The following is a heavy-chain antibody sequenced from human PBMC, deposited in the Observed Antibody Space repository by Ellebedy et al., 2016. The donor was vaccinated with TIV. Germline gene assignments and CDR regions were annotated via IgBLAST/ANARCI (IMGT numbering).Heavy chain of an antibody. J-gene: IGHJ6*02. CDR1: GGTFSSYA. D-gene: IGHD1-14*01. Sequence: ASVKVSCKASGGTFSSYAISWVRQAPGQGLEWMGRIIPILGIANYAQKFQGRVTITRDTSASTAYMELSSLRSEDTAVYYCARAGVYHYYGMDVWGQGTTVTVSS. CDR2: IIPILGIA. CDR3: ARAGVYHYYGMDV. V-gene: IGHV1-69*04.